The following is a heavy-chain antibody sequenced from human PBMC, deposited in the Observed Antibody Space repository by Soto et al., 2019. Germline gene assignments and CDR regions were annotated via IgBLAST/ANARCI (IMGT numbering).Heavy chain of an antibody. CDR2: IYPDDSAT. CDR1: GYRFTRYW. CDR3: VRMGFSGGGYLSYYYYGMDI. V-gene: IGHV5-51*01. J-gene: IGHJ6*02. Sequence: PGASLKSSGTGCGYRFTRYWIGWVRQINGKGLEWMAIIYPDDSATRYSPSFQGQVTISADKSISTAYLQWSSLKASDTAMYYCVRMGFSGGGYLSYYYYGMDIWGQGTTVTVSS. D-gene: IGHD5-12*01.